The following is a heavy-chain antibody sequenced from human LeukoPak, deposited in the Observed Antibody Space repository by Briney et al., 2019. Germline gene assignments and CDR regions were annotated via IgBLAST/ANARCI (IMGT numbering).Heavy chain of an antibody. CDR3: AKGASYFDY. J-gene: IGHJ4*02. CDR1: GFPFSSYA. V-gene: IGHV3-23*01. Sequence: GGSLRLSCAASGFPFSSYAMSWVRQAPGKGPEWVSPITNSGGTTYYADSVKGRFTISRDNSKNTLYLQMNSLRAEDTAVYYCAKGASYFDYWGQGTLVTVSS. CDR2: ITNSGGTT.